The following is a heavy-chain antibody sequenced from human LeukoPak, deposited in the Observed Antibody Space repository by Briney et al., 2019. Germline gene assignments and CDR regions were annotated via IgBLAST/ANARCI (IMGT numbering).Heavy chain of an antibody. CDR3: ARRIAVAGGYFDH. CDR2: IYYSGST. CDR1: GGSISSYY. Sequence: SETLSLTCTVSGGSISSYYWSWIRQPPGKGLEWIGYIYYSGSTSYNPSLKSRLTILVDTSKSQFSLKVSSVTAADTAVYYCARRIAVAGGYFDHWGQGSLVTVSS. J-gene: IGHJ4*02. D-gene: IGHD6-19*01. V-gene: IGHV4-59*08.